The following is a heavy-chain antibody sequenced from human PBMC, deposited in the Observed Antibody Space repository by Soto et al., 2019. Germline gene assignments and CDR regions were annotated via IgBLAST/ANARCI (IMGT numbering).Heavy chain of an antibody. CDR2: IYHSGST. CDR3: ARGYGSGSYYTNSDWFDP. J-gene: IGHJ5*02. CDR1: GGSISSGGYS. D-gene: IGHD3-10*01. Sequence: QLQLQESGSGLVKPSQTLSLTCAVSGGSISSGGYSWSWIRQPPGKGLEWIGYIYHSGSTYYNPSLKSRVTISVDRSKNQFSLKLSSVTAADTAVYYCARGYGSGSYYTNSDWFDPWGQGTLVTVSS. V-gene: IGHV4-30-2*01.